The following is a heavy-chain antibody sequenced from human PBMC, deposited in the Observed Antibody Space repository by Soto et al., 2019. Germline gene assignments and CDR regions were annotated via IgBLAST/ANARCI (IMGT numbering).Heavy chain of an antibody. CDR2: VNTNNGDT. D-gene: IGHD3-10*01. Sequence: QVQLVQSGAELKKPGASVKVSCKASGYTFSNYDMNWVRQATGQGPEWIGWVNTNNGDTGYAQKFQGPVTLTTDISTTTAYMELTSLRSEDTAIYYCAKVSRKGSAIDFNYCGQGTLITVSS. J-gene: IGHJ4*02. CDR3: AKVSRKGSAIDFNY. V-gene: IGHV1-8*01. CDR1: GYTFSNYD.